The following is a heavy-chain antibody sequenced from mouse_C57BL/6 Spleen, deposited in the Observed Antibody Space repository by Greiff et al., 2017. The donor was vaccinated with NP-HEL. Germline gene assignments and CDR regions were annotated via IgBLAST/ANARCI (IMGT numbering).Heavy chain of an antibody. D-gene: IGHD2-3*01. CDR3: APGDDGSTWFAY. CDR1: GYAFSSSW. V-gene: IGHV1-82*01. CDR2: IYPGDGDT. J-gene: IGHJ3*01. Sequence: LQESGPELVKPGASVKISCKASGYAFSSSWMNWVKQRPGKGLEWIGRIYPGDGDTNYNGKFKGKATLTADKSSSTAYMQLSSLTSEDSAVYFCAPGDDGSTWFAYWGQGTLVTVSA.